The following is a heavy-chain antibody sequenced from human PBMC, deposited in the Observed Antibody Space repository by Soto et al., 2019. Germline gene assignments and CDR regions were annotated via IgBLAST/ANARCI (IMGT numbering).Heavy chain of an antibody. V-gene: IGHV4-59*01. CDR3: VRAYYDTFGYSLNP. CDR1: GGSISSYY. CDR2: IYYSDSA. Sequence: SETLSLTCTVSGGSISSYYWGWIRQPPGKGPEWIGYIYYSDSANYNPSLKSRVIISDDTSKNQFSLRLSSVTAADTAVYYCVRAYYDTFGYSLNPWGQGTLVTVSS. J-gene: IGHJ5*02. D-gene: IGHD3-22*01.